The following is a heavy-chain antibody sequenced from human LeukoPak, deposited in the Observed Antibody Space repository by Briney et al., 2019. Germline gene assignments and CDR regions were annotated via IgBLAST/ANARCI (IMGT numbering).Heavy chain of an antibody. CDR1: GFTFSSCA. Sequence: GGSLRLSCAASGFTFSSCAMSWVRQAPGKGLEWVSAISGSGGSTYYADSVKGRFTISRDNSKNTLYLQMNSLRAEDTAVYYCARGPRTTMVRGVRWFDPWGQGTPVTVSS. J-gene: IGHJ5*02. V-gene: IGHV3-23*01. CDR2: ISGSGGST. D-gene: IGHD3-10*01. CDR3: ARGPRTTMVRGVRWFDP.